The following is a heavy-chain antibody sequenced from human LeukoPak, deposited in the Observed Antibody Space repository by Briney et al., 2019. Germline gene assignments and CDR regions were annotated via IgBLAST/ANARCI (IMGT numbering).Heavy chain of an antibody. CDR2: IYSGGGT. CDR3: ARGSSSIYYGMDV. J-gene: IGHJ6*02. Sequence: GGSLRHSCAASGFTVRTNDMSWIRQAPGKGLEWVSAIYSGGGTYHADSVKGRFTISRHNSENTLSLEMNSLRADDTAVYYCARGSSSIYYGMDVWGQGTTVTVSS. D-gene: IGHD6-6*01. V-gene: IGHV3-53*04. CDR1: GFTVRTND.